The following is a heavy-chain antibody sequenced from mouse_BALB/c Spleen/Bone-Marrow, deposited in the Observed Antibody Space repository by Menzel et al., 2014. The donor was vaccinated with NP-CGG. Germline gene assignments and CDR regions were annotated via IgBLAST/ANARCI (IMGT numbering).Heavy chain of an antibody. CDR2: IDPANGNT. V-gene: IGHV14-3*02. Sequence: EVQLQQSGAELVKPGASVKLSCTASGFNIKDTYMHWVKQRPEQGLEWIGRIDPANGNTKYDQKFQGKATITADTSSNTAYLQLSSLTSEDAAVYYCASYVSGYWFDYWGQGTTLTVSA. CDR1: GFNIKDTY. CDR3: ASYVSGYWFDY. J-gene: IGHJ2*01. D-gene: IGHD2-14*01.